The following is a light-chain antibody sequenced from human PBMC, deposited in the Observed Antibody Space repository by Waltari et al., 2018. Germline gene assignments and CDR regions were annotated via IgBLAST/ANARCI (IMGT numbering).Light chain of an antibody. CDR1: QRVSSK. CDR2: GAS. V-gene: IGKV3-15*01. CDR3: QQYDEWWT. Sequence: EIVMTQSPATLSVSPGERATLSCRASQRVSSKLAWYQQKPGQGPRLLIYGASTRATGIPARFSGSGSGTEFTLTINSMQSEDFAVYYCQQYDEWWTFGQGTKVEIK. J-gene: IGKJ1*01.